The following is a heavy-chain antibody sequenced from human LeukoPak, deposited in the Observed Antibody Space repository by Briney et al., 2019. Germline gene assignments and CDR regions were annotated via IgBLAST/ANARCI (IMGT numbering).Heavy chain of an antibody. Sequence: SETLSLTCTVSGGSISSDYWSWIRQSPGKGLEWIGYICYSGITNYNPSLKSRVTVSVDTSKNQFSLKLTSVTAADTAVYYCARALNPLPGTYYFDYWGQGTLVTVSS. CDR2: ICYSGIT. CDR1: GGSISSDY. D-gene: IGHD2-15*01. J-gene: IGHJ4*02. CDR3: ARALNPLPGTYYFDY. V-gene: IGHV4-59*12.